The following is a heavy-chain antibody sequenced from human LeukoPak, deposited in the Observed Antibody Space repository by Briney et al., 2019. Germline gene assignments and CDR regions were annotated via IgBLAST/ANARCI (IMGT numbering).Heavy chain of an antibody. D-gene: IGHD3-22*01. J-gene: IGHJ5*02. Sequence: GGSLRLSCAASGFTFSDYYMTWIRQAPGKGLEWVSYISSSGSTIYYADSVKGRFTISRDNAKNSLCLQMNSLGAEDTAVYYCARGYDSSGYNWFDPWGQGTLVTVSS. CDR1: GFTFSDYY. CDR3: ARGYDSSGYNWFDP. CDR2: ISSSGSTI. V-gene: IGHV3-11*01.